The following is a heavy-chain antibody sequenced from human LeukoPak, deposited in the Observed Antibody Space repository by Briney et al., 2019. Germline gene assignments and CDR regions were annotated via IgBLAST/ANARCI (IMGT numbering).Heavy chain of an antibody. D-gene: IGHD2-8*01. CDR2: INPNSGAT. CDR1: GYTFTGSY. J-gene: IGHJ4*02. CDR3: ARVAYCTKGVCINFDL. Sequence: EASLKVSCKASGYTFTGSYIHWMRQAPGQGLEWMGWINPNSGATKYAQKFQGRVTVTRDTSTSTAYMELSGLRADDAAVYYCARVAYCTKGVCINFDLWGQGTLVILSS. V-gene: IGHV1-2*02.